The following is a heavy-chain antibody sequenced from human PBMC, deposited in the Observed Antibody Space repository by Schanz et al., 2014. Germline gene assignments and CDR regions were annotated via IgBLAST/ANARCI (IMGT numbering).Heavy chain of an antibody. V-gene: IGHV3-7*05. CDR2: IKEDGSVK. CDR1: GFSFSSYD. Sequence: VHLLESGGGLVEPGGSLRLSCAASGFSFSSYDVFWVRQAPGKGLEWVANIKEDGSVKDYVDSVKGRFTISRDNAKNSLYLQMNSLRAEDTAVYYCARPPHDSSGYYPFDYWGQGTLVTVSS. CDR3: ARPPHDSSGYYPFDY. J-gene: IGHJ4*02. D-gene: IGHD3-22*01.